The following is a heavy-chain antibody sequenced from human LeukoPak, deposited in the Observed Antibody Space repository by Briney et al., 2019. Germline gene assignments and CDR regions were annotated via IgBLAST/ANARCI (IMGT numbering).Heavy chain of an antibody. Sequence: GGSLRLSCAASGFTFRSYNMNWVRQAPGKGLEWVSYISSSSSTIYYADSVKGRFTISRDNAKNSLYLQTNSLIDEDTAVYYCARWAIFDAFDIWGQGTMVTVSS. J-gene: IGHJ3*02. V-gene: IGHV3-48*02. CDR3: ARWAIFDAFDI. CDR1: GFTFRSYN. CDR2: ISSSSSTI. D-gene: IGHD3-9*01.